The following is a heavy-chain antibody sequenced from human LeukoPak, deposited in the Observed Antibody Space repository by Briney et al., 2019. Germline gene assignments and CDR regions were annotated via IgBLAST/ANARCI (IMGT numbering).Heavy chain of an antibody. Sequence: ASVKVSCKASGGTLSSYALSWMRQAPGQELEWMGRVIPMFDVRDYAEKFQGRITLTADTSTGMAYMELSSLTSDDTAVYYCARDPALEGTEDYRDFGGVESVDAFDVWGQGTMVTVFS. D-gene: IGHD4-23*01. J-gene: IGHJ3*01. V-gene: IGHV1-69*10. CDR3: ARDPALEGTEDYRDFGGVESVDAFDV. CDR2: VIPMFDVR. CDR1: GGTLSSYA.